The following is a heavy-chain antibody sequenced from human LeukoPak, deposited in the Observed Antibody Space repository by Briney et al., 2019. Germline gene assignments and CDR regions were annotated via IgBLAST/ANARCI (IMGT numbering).Heavy chain of an antibody. V-gene: IGHV3-74*01. D-gene: IGHD1-26*01. CDR2: LYNDAFDSAT. CDR3: AREIGGGLHYFHS. CDR1: GFTFSSYW. Sequence: GGSLRLSCAASGFTFSSYWMHWVRQAPGKGLEWVSNLYNDAFDSATHYADSVKGRFTISRDNSQNTLYLQMNSLRAEDTAMYYCAREIGGGLHYFHSWGQGTPVTVSS. J-gene: IGHJ4*02.